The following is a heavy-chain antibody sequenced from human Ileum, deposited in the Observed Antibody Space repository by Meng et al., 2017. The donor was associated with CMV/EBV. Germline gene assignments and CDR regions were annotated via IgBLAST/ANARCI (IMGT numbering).Heavy chain of an antibody. D-gene: IGHD3-3*01. Sequence: GESLKISCAASGFTFSSYSMNWVRQAPGKGLEWVSSISSSSSYIYYADSVKGRFTISRDNTKNSLYLQMNSLRAEETAVYYCAGFLEWLTTALGQGTLVTVSS. CDR2: ISSSSSYI. CDR3: AGFLEWLTTA. V-gene: IGHV3-21*01. J-gene: IGHJ5*02. CDR1: GFTFSSYS.